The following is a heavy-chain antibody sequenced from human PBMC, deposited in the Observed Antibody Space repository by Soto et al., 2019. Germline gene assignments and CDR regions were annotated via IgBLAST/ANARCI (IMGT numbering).Heavy chain of an antibody. J-gene: IGHJ6*02. CDR2: IYHSGST. V-gene: IGHV4-30-2*01. CDR3: ARDWRITMVRGVIKDYYYYGMDV. Sequence: SETLSLTCAVSGGSISSGGYSWSWIRQPPGKGLEWIGYIYHSGSTYYNPSLKSRVTISVDRSKNQFSLKLSSVTAADTAVYYCARDWRITMVRGVIKDYYYYGMDVWGQGTTVTVSS. CDR1: GGSISSGGYS. D-gene: IGHD3-10*01.